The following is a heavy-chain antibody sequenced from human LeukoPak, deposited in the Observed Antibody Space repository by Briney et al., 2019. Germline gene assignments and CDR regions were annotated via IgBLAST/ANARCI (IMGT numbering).Heavy chain of an antibody. J-gene: IGHJ3*02. Sequence: GESLKISCKGSGYSFTSYWIGWVRQMPGKGLEWMGIVYPGDSDTRYSPSFQGQVTVSADKSITTAYLQWSSLKASDTAMYYCAIPKLVTGAFDIWGQGTMVTVSS. D-gene: IGHD1-20*01. CDR3: AIPKLVTGAFDI. CDR2: VYPGDSDT. CDR1: GYSFTSYW. V-gene: IGHV5-51*01.